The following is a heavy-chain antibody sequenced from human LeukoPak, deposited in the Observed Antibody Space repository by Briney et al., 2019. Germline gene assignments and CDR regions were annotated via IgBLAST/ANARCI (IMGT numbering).Heavy chain of an antibody. CDR3: ARLEGKVAASNCFDP. D-gene: IGHD2-15*01. CDR2: IYHSGST. V-gene: IGHV4-38-2*02. Sequence: SETLSLTCTVSGYSISSGYYWGWIRQPPGKGLEGSGSIYHSGSTYYNPSLKSRVTISVDTSKNQFSLKLSSVTAADTAVYYCARLEGKVAASNCFDPWGQGTLVTVSS. CDR1: GYSISSGYY. J-gene: IGHJ5*02.